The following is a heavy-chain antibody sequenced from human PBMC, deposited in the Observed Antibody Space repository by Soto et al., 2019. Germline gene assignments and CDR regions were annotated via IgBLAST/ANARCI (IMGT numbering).Heavy chain of an antibody. CDR1: GFTFSSYP. CDR2: ITEDGSGT. J-gene: IGHJ4*02. D-gene: IGHD2-8*01. CDR3: VRGTNGWRGMDY. V-gene: IGHV3-74*01. Sequence: GGSLRLSCATSGFTFSSYPIHWVRQAPGKGPVWVSRITEDGSGTTYANSVKGRFTVTRDNAKNTMYLQMSGLGAEDTAVYHCVRGTNGWRGMDYWGQGTLVTVSS.